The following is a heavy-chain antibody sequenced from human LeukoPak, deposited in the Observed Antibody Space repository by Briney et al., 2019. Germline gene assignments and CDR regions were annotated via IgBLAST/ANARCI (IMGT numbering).Heavy chain of an antibody. CDR3: ARQGHNFFDY. J-gene: IGHJ4*02. CDR2: IDPSDSYT. V-gene: IGHV5-10-1*01. Sequence: GESLKISCKGSGYSFTSYWISWVRQMPGKGLEWMGRIDPSDSYTNYSPSFQGHVTISADKSISTAYLQWSTLKASDTAMYYCARQGHNFFDYWGQGTLVTVSS. CDR1: GYSFTSYW.